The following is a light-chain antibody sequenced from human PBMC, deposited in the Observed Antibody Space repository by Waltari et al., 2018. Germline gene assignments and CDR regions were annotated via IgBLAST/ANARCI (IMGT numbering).Light chain of an antibody. CDR2: AAS. CDR3: QNHERLPAV. V-gene: IGKV3-20*01. J-gene: IGKJ1*01. CDR1: QSISRF. Sequence: EIVLTQSPGTLSLSPGERATLYCRASQSISRFLAWDQQKPGQAPRLLNYAASNRATGIPDRFSGSGSGTDFSLTISRLEPEDFAVYFCQNHERLPAVFGQGTKVEIK.